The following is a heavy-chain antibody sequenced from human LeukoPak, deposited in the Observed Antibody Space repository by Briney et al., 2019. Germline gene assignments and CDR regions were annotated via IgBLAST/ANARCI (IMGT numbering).Heavy chain of an antibody. D-gene: IGHD3-22*01. CDR1: GYTFTGYY. CDR2: INPNSGGT. CDR3: ARERYYYDSSGFSEFDY. J-gene: IGHJ4*02. V-gene: IGHV1-2*02. Sequence: ASVKVSCKASGYTFTGYYMHWVRQAPGQGLEWMGWINPNSGGTNYAQKFQGRVTMTRDTSISTAYMELSRLRSDDTAVYYCARERYYYDSSGFSEFDYWGQGTLVTVSS.